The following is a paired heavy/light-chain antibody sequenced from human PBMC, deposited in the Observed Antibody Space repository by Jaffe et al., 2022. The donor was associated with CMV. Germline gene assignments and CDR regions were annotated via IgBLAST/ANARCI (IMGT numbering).Heavy chain of an antibody. CDR3: ARQVVRDVNRITIFGVVIPLGWFDP. D-gene: IGHD3-3*01. J-gene: IGHJ5*02. Sequence: QLQLQESGPGLVKPSETLSLTCTVSGGSISSSSYYWGWIRQPPGKGLEWIGSIYYSGSTYYNPSLKSRVTISVDTSKNQFSLKLSSVTAADTAVYYCARQVVRDVNRITIFGVVIPLGWFDPWGQGTLVTVSS. V-gene: IGHV4-39*01. CDR2: IYYSGST. CDR1: GGSISSSSYY.
Light chain of an antibody. J-gene: IGKJ5*01. CDR1: QGISSW. CDR2: AAS. CDR3: QQANSFPHR. Sequence: DIQMTQSPSSVSASVGDRVTITCRASQGISSWLAWYQQKPGKAPKLLIYAASSLQSGVPSRFSGSGSGTDFTLTISSLQPEDFATYYCQQANSFPHRFGQGTRLEIK. V-gene: IGKV1-12*01.